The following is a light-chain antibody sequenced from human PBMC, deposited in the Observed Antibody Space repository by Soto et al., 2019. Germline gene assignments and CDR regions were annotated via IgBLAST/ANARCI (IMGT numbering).Light chain of an antibody. Sequence: DIQMTQSPSSLSASVGDRVTITCRASQTITTYLNWYQQKPGKAPKLQIYAASRLQSGVPSRFSGSGSGTDFTLTISSLQPEDFATYYCQQSHSIPYTFGQGTKLEIK. CDR1: QTITTY. CDR3: QQSHSIPYT. J-gene: IGKJ2*01. CDR2: AAS. V-gene: IGKV1-39*01.